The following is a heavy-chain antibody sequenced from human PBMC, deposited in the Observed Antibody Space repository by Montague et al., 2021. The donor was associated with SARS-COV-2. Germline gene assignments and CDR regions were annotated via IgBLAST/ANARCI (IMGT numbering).Heavy chain of an antibody. CDR2: INHDGSEK. CDR1: RFTFSDFW. CDR3: ARGSTGWYAIFGHYGMEF. J-gene: IGHJ6*02. Sequence: SLRLSCAASRFTFSDFWMNWVRQAPGKGLEWVADINHDGSEKPYVDSVKGRFTIFRDNAKNSLYLQMNSLRAEDTAVYYCARGSTGWYAIFGHYGMEFWGQGTTVTVSS. D-gene: IGHD6-19*01. V-gene: IGHV3-7*01.